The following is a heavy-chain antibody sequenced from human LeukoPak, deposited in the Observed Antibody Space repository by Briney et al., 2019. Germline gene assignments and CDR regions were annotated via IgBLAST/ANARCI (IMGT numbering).Heavy chain of an antibody. Sequence: GASVKVSCKASGYTFTSYGISWVRQAPGQGLEWMGWISAYNGNTNYAQKLQGRVTMTTDTSTSTAYMELRSLRSDDTAVYYCARDQPQQAMVRGVMTVVVHYYGMDVWGQGTTVTVSS. CDR1: GYTFTSYG. D-gene: IGHD3-10*01. V-gene: IGHV1-18*01. CDR3: ARDQPQQAMVRGVMTVVVHYYGMDV. J-gene: IGHJ6*02. CDR2: ISAYNGNT.